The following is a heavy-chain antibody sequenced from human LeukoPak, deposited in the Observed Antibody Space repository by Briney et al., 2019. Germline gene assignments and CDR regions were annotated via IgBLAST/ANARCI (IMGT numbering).Heavy chain of an antibody. CDR2: IYSGGST. V-gene: IGHV3-66*01. D-gene: IGHD1-26*01. Sequence: GSLRLSCAASGFTVSSNYMSWVRQAPGKGLEWVSVIYSGGSTYYADSVKGRFTISRDNSKNTLYLQMNSLRAEDTAVYYCAREARVGLGLDYWGQGTLVTVSS. CDR1: GFTVSSNY. CDR3: AREARVGLGLDY. J-gene: IGHJ4*02.